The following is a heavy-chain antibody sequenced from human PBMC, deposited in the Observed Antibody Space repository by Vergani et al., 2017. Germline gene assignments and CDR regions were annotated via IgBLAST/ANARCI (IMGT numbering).Heavy chain of an antibody. Sequence: QVQLVPSGAEVKKPGASVKVSCKASGYTFTSYDINWVRQATGQGLEWMGWMNPNSGNTGYAQKFQGRVTMTRNTSISTAYMELSSLRSEDTAVYYCARGLEVTAIDAFDIWGQGTMVTVSS. V-gene: IGHV1-8*01. J-gene: IGHJ3*02. D-gene: IGHD2-21*02. CDR2: MNPNSGNT. CDR3: ARGLEVTAIDAFDI. CDR1: GYTFTSYD.